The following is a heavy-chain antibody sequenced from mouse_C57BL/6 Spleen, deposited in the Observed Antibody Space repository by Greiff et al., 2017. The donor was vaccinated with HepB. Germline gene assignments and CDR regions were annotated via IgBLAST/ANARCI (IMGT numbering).Heavy chain of an antibody. Sequence: QVQLQQSGAELVRPGTSVKMSCKASGYTFTNYWIGWAKQRPGHGLEWIGDIYPGGGYTNYNEKFKGKATLTADKSSSTAYMQVSSLTSEDSAIYYCARGRADLLWLRGYFDYWGQGTTLTVSS. D-gene: IGHD2-2*01. V-gene: IGHV1-63*01. CDR3: ARGRADLLWLRGYFDY. CDR2: IYPGGGYT. J-gene: IGHJ2*01. CDR1: GYTFTNYW.